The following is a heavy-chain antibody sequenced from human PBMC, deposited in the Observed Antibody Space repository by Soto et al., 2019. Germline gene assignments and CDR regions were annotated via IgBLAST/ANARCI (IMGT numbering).Heavy chain of an antibody. Sequence: ASVKFSCTSSGYTFTSYDINWVRQAPGQGLEWVGWINPTSEYTAHAQKFQGRVTLTREISTATAYMELSSLTSEDTAVYFCARRVHPGDSSDWGPEKPVTLAS. CDR3: ARRVHPGDSSD. CDR1: GYTFTSYD. J-gene: IGHJ4*02. V-gene: IGHV1-8*01. D-gene: IGHD3-10*01. CDR2: INPTSEYT.